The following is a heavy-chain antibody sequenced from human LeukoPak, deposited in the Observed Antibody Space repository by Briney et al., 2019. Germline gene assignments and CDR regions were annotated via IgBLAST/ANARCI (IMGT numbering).Heavy chain of an antibody. CDR2: ISRSGDTT. CDR1: GFSFSNYG. Sequence: PGGSLRLSCAASGFSFSNYGMKWVRQAPGKGLEWVSAISRSGDTTNYAASVKGRFTTSRDNSESTLFLQMNSLRADDTAVYFCARNRPAGYDYDYGFELQHWGQGTLVTVSS. D-gene: IGHD4/OR15-4a*01. CDR3: ARNRPAGYDYDYGFELQH. J-gene: IGHJ1*01. V-gene: IGHV3-23*01.